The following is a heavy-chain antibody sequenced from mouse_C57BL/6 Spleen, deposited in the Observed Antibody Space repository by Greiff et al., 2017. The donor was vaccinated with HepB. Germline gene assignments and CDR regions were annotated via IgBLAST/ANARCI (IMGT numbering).Heavy chain of an antibody. V-gene: IGHV1-55*01. CDR1: GYTFTSYW. Sequence: QVQLQQPGAELVKPGASVKMSCKASGYTFTSYWITWVKQRPGQGLEWIGDIYPGSGSTNYNEKFKSKATLTVDTSSSPAYMQLSSLTSEDSAVYYCARDYGSRGLFAYWGQGTLVTVSA. J-gene: IGHJ3*01. CDR2: IYPGSGST. D-gene: IGHD1-1*01. CDR3: ARDYGSRGLFAY.